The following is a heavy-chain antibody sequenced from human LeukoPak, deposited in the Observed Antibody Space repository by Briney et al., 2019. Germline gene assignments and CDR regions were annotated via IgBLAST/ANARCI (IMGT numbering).Heavy chain of an antibody. J-gene: IGHJ3*02. V-gene: IGHV4-30-4*01. Sequence: SETLSLTCTVSGGSISSNDYYWSWIRQAPGKGLEWIGYIYYSGSTFYNPSLKSRVTISVDTSKNQFSLKLSSVTAADTAVYYCARDNRYFDIWGQGTMVTVSS. CDR2: IYYSGST. CDR1: GGSISSNDYY. CDR3: ARDNRYFDI. D-gene: IGHD5-18*01.